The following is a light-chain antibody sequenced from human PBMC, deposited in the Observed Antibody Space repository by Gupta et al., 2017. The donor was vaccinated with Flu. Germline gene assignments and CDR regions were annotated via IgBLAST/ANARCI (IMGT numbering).Light chain of an antibody. Sequence: SALTSPPSASGSPGTSVPNPCRGTSSDVGGYYYVSWYQQHPGKAPKLMIYEVNKRPSGVPDRFSGSKSGNTASLTISGLQAEDEADYYCSSYAGRNNLVFGGGTKLTVL. CDR1: SSDVGGYYY. CDR3: SSYAGRNNLV. V-gene: IGLV2-8*01. J-gene: IGLJ3*02. CDR2: EVN.